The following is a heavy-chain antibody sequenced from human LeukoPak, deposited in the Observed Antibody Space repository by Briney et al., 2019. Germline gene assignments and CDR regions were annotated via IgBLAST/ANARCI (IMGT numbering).Heavy chain of an antibody. CDR2: VSYDGSNK. J-gene: IGHJ4*02. CDR1: GFRFSSYG. Sequence: GGSLRLSCAASGFRFSSYGVHWVRQAPGKGLEWVALVSYDGSNKYYADSVKGRFTISRDNSKNTLYLQMNSLRAEDTAVYYCARAIKAVAGTFHRDYYFDYWGQGTLVTVSS. V-gene: IGHV3-30*03. CDR3: ARAIKAVAGTFHRDYYFDY. D-gene: IGHD6-19*01.